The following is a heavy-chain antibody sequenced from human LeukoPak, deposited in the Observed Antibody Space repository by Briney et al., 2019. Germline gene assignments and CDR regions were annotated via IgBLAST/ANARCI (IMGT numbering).Heavy chain of an antibody. V-gene: IGHV3-48*01. D-gene: IGHD2-2*01. CDR3: ARVAQLLRDAFDI. J-gene: IGHJ3*02. Sequence: GGSLRLSCAASGFTFSGYGMNWVRQAPGKGLEWVSYISSGSGTIHYADSVKGRFTISRDDAKNSRYLQMNSLRAEDTAVYYCARVAQLLRDAFDIWGQGTMVTVSS. CDR1: GFTFSGYG. CDR2: ISSGSGTI.